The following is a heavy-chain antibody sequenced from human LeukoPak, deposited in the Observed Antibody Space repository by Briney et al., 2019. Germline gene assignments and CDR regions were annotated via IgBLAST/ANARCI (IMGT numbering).Heavy chain of an antibody. D-gene: IGHD3-3*01. CDR3: ANGGTIPDS. CDR2: IWDDGSNK. J-gene: IGHJ5*02. CDR1: QVTFSKYG. Sequence: GGSLRLSCATSQVTFSKYGFHWVRQTPGKGLEWVAYIWDDGSNKWYADSVKGRFTISRDNSKKTVYLQMNSLRDEDTAVYFCANGGTIPDSWGQGTLVTVSS. V-gene: IGHV3-30*02.